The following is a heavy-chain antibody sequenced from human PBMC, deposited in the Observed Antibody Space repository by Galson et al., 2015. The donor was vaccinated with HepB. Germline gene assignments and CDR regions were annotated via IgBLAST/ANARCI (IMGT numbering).Heavy chain of an antibody. CDR3: ARGPTTFDY. V-gene: IGHV3-30-3*01. CDR2: ISYDGSNK. CDR1: GFTFSSYA. J-gene: IGHJ4*02. D-gene: IGHD1-1*01. Sequence: SLRLSCAASGFTFSSYAMHWVRQAPGKGLEWVAVISYDGSNKYYADSVKGRFTISRDNSKNTLYLQMNSLRAEDTAVYYCARGPTTFDYWGQGTLVTVSS.